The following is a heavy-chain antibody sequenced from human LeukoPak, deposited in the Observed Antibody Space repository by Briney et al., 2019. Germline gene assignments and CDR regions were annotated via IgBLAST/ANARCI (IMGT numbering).Heavy chain of an antibody. CDR3: AGVTTDYYYYGMDV. Sequence: SQTLSLTCAISGDNVSSNSAAWNWIRQSPSRGLEWLVRTYYRSNWYKDYAESVKIRITINPDTSKNQFSLQLNSVTPEDTAVCYCAGVTTDYYYYGMDVWGKGTTVTVSS. CDR2: TYYRSNWYK. CDR1: GDNVSSNSAA. V-gene: IGHV6-1*01. J-gene: IGHJ6*04. D-gene: IGHD4-17*01.